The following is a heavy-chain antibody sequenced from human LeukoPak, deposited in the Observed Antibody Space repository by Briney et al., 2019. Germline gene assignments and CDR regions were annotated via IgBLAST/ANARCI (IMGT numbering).Heavy chain of an antibody. CDR1: GFTFSSYA. CDR2: VSVIGGST. Sequence: GGSLRLSCVPSGFTFSSYAMSWVRQAPGKGLEWVSAVSVIGGSTYYADSVKGRFTLSRDNSKNTLYLKMSSLRAEDTAVYYCATAYSGSYGGGVYAAFDIWGQGTMVTVSS. CDR3: ATAYSGSYGGGVYAAFDI. D-gene: IGHD1-26*01. J-gene: IGHJ3*02. V-gene: IGHV3-23*01.